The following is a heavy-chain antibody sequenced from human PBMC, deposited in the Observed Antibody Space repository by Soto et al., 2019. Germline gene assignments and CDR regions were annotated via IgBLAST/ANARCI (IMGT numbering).Heavy chain of an antibody. V-gene: IGHV4-59*08. J-gene: IGHJ4*02. CDR1: GGSISSYY. CDR3: ASYSSGWLIFY. CDR2: IYYSGST. Sequence: QVQLQESGPGLVKPSETLSLTCTVSGGSISSYYWSWIRQPPGKGLEWIGYIYYSGSTNYNPSLKSRVTITVDTSKNQFSLKLSSVTGADTAVYYCASYSSGWLIFYWGQGTLVTVSS. D-gene: IGHD6-19*01.